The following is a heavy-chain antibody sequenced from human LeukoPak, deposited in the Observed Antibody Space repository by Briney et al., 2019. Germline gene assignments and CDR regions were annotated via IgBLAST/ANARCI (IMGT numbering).Heavy chain of an antibody. V-gene: IGHV4-61*08. CDR3: ARGGREDYFDY. CDR2: IYYSGST. J-gene: IGHJ4*02. D-gene: IGHD1-26*01. Sequence: PSQTLSLTCTVSGGSISSGGYYWSWIRQPPGKGLEWIGYIYYSGSTNYNPSLKSRVTISVDTSKNQFSLKLSSVTAADTAVYYCARGGREDYFDYWGQGTLVTVSS. CDR1: GGSISSGGYY.